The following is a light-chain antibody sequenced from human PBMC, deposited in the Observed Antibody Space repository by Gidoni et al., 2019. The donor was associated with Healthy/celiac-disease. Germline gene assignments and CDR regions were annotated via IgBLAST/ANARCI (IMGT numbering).Light chain of an antibody. J-gene: IGKJ4*01. CDR3: QQREKKLT. CDR2: DAS. Sequence: EIVLTQSPATLSLSPGERATLSCRASQSVSSYLAWYQQKPGQAPRLLIYDASNRATGIPARFSGSGSGTDFTLTISSLEPEDFAVYYCQQREKKLTFGGGTKVEIK. V-gene: IGKV3-11*01. CDR1: QSVSSY.